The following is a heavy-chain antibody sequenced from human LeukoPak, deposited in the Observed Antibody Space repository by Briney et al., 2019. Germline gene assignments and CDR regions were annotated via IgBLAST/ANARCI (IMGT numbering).Heavy chain of an antibody. J-gene: IGHJ4*02. D-gene: IGHD4-23*01. CDR2: ISSSSSYI. CDR3: ARDDYGGNSGFDY. Sequence: GGSLRLSCAASEFTFSSYNMNWVRQAPGKGLEWVSSISSSSSYIYYADSVKGRFTISRDNAKNSLYLQMNSLRAEDTAVYYCARDDYGGNSGFDYWGQGTLVTVSS. V-gene: IGHV3-21*01. CDR1: EFTFSSYN.